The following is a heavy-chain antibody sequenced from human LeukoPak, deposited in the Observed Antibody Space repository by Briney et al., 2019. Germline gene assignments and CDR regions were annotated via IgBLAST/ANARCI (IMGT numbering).Heavy chain of an antibody. D-gene: IGHD3-22*01. J-gene: IGHJ4*02. Sequence: ASVKVSCKASGYTFTSYGITWVRQAPGQGLEWMGWISAYKGNTEYALKLQGRVTMTTDTSTNTAYMELRSLRSDDTAVYYCATSYHYDSSGYPNYFDYWGQGTLVTVSS. CDR2: ISAYKGNT. V-gene: IGHV1-18*01. CDR1: GYTFTSYG. CDR3: ATSYHYDSSGYPNYFDY.